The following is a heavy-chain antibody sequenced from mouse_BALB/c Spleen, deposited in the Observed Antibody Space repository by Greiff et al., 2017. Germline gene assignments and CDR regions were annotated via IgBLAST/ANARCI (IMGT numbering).Heavy chain of an antibody. V-gene: IGHV1-82*01. J-gene: IGHJ4*01. CDR1: GYAFSSSW. CDR3: SPGMDY. Sequence: VQLQQSGLELVKPGASVKISCKASGYAFSSSWMNWVKQRPGQGLEWIGRIYPGDGDTNYNGKFKGKATLTADKSSSTAYMQLSSLTSVDSAVYFCSPGMDYWGQGTSVTVSS. CDR2: IYPGDGDT.